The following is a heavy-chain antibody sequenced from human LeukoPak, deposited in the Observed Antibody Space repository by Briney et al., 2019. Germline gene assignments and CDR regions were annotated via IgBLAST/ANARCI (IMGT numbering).Heavy chain of an antibody. Sequence: AASVKVSCKASGYTFTSYGISWVRQAPGQGLEWMGWISAYNGNTNYAQKLQGRVTMTTVTSTSTAYMELRSLRSDDTAVYYCARDGETGYYYGMDVWGHGTTVTVSS. CDR2: ISAYNGNT. D-gene: IGHD3-3*01. J-gene: IGHJ6*02. CDR1: GYTFTSYG. V-gene: IGHV1-18*01. CDR3: ARDGETGYYYGMDV.